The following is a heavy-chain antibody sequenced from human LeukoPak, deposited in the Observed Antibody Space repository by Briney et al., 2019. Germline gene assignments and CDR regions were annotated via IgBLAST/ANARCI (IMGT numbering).Heavy chain of an antibody. CDR2: INYSGST. Sequence: PSETLSLTCTVSGGSISSSDYYWGWIRQPPGKGLEWIGSINYSGSTYYNPSLKSRVTISVDTSKNQFSLKLSSVTAADTAVYYCARGSPRYFQHWGQGTLVTVSS. CDR1: GGSISSSDYY. V-gene: IGHV4-39*07. CDR3: ARGSPRYFQH. J-gene: IGHJ1*01.